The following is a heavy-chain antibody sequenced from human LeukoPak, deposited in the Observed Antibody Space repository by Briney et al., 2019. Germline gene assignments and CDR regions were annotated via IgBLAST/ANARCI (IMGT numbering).Heavy chain of an antibody. Sequence: SVKVSCKASGGTFSSYAISWVRQAPGQGLEWMGGIIPIFGTANYAQKFQGRVTITADESTSTAYMELSSLRSEDTAVYYCAREIGGILVFDYWGQGTLVTVSS. V-gene: IGHV1-69*13. J-gene: IGHJ4*02. CDR2: IIPIFGTA. D-gene: IGHD5-18*01. CDR3: AREIGGILVFDY. CDR1: GGTFSSYA.